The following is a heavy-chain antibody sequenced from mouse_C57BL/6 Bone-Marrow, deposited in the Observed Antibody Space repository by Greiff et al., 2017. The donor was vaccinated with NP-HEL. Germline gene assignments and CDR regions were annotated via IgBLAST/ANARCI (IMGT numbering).Heavy chain of an antibody. D-gene: IGHD1-1*01. V-gene: IGHV1-18*01. CDR1: GYTFPDYN. CDR3: ARGAFITTVVADWYFDV. J-gene: IGHJ1*03. Sequence: EVQLQQSGPELVKPGASVKIPCKASGYTFPDYNMDWVKQSHGKSLEWIGDINPNNGGTIYNQQFNGKATLTVDKSSSTAYMDLRSLTSEDTAVYYCARGAFITTVVADWYFDVWGTGTTVTVSS. CDR2: INPNNGGT.